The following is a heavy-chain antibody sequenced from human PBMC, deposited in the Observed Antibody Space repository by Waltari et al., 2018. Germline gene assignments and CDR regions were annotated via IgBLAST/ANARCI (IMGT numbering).Heavy chain of an antibody. Sequence: EFQLLEAGGGLAQPGGSLRLSCAASGFTLTTYTVNWVRQGRGKGLEWVSLMSGSGLIDYADSVKGRFTISRDNAKNTLYLEMNRLRVEDTAVYFCAKDEGNRIAPTFGMDAWGHGTTVLVS. V-gene: IGHV3-23*01. CDR1: GFTLTTYT. J-gene: IGHJ6*02. D-gene: IGHD5-12*01. CDR2: MSGSGLI. CDR3: AKDEGNRIAPTFGMDA.